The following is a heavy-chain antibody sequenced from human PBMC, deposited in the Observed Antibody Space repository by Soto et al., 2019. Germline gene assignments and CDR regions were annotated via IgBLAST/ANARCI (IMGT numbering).Heavy chain of an antibody. CDR3: AKVRYRGSYYGMDV. CDR2: ISFDGGNK. V-gene: IGHV3-30*18. CDR1: GFSFSSYG. D-gene: IGHD1-26*01. Sequence: GGSLNLSCTASGFSFSSYGIYWVRQATGKGLEWVAVISFDGGNKLYADSVKGRFTISSVNFKNTLYLQMTSLRAEDTAVYYCAKVRYRGSYYGMDVWGQGTTVTVSS. J-gene: IGHJ6*02.